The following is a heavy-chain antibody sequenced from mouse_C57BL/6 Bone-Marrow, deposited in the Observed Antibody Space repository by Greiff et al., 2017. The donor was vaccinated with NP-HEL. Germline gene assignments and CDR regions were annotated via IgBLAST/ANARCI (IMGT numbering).Heavy chain of an antibody. V-gene: IGHV1-54*01. J-gene: IGHJ2*01. Sequence: QVQLQQSGAELVRPGTSVKVSCKASGYAFTNYLIEWVKQRPGQGLEWIGVINPGSGGTNYNEKFKGKATLTADKSSSTAYMQLSSLTSEDSEVDCCAITTVVARYFDYWGQGTTLTVSS. CDR1: GYAFTNYL. D-gene: IGHD1-1*01. CDR3: AITTVVARYFDY. CDR2: INPGSGGT.